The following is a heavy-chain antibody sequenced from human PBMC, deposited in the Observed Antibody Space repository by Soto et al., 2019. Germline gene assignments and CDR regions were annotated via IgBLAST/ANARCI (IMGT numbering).Heavy chain of an antibody. Sequence: GGSLSLSCEASGFTFSSYSINWLCQDPGTVMEWVSSISSSSSYIYYADSVKGRFTISRDNDNNSLYLQMNSLRAEGTAVYYCARDGGGYSSSSERPDLTTFDPWGQGTLVTVSS. J-gene: IGHJ5*02. CDR1: GFTFSSYS. CDR3: ARDGGGYSSSSERPDLTTFDP. V-gene: IGHV3-21*01. CDR2: ISSSSSYI. D-gene: IGHD6-6*01.